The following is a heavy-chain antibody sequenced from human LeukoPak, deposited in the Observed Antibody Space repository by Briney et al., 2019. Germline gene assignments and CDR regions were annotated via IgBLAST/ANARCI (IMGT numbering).Heavy chain of an antibody. Sequence: SETLSLTCTVSGGSISSGDYYWSWIRQPPGKGLAWIGYIYYSGSTYYNPSLRSRVTISVDTSKNQFSLKLSSVTAADTAVYYWARERVGGSYCDYWGQGTLVTVSS. CDR3: ARERVGGSYCDY. D-gene: IGHD1-26*01. CDR1: GGSISSGDYY. V-gene: IGHV4-30-4*08. J-gene: IGHJ4*02. CDR2: IYYSGST.